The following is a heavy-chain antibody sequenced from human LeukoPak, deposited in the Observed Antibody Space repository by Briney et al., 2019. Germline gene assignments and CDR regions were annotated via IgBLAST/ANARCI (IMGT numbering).Heavy chain of an antibody. CDR1: GYTFTSYG. J-gene: IGHJ4*02. CDR3: ARVNCSGGSCYSDFDY. V-gene: IGHV1-8*02. CDR2: MNPNSGNT. Sequence: ASVKVSCKASGYTFTSYGINWVRQATGQGLEWMGWMNPNSGNTGYAQKFQGRVTMTRNTSISTVYMELSSLRSEDTAVYFCARVNCSGGSCYSDFDYWGQGTLVTVSS. D-gene: IGHD2-15*01.